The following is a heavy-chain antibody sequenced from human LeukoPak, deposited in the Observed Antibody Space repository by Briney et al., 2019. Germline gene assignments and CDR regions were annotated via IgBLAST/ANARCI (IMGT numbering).Heavy chain of an antibody. CDR2: INWNGANT. Sequence: GGSLRLSCAASGFFFYEFGMTWVRQGPGKGLEWVSGINWNGANTVYADSVKGRFTISRDNAKNILYLQMSSLRAEDTALYHCARVQFDTSGFHNGFDIWGPGTMVTVSS. CDR3: ARVQFDTSGFHNGFDI. V-gene: IGHV3-20*01. J-gene: IGHJ3*02. CDR1: GFFFYEFG. D-gene: IGHD3-22*01.